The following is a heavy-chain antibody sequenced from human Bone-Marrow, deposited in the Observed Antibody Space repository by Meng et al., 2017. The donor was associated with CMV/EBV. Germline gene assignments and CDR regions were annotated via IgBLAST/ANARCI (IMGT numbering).Heavy chain of an antibody. Sequence: GESLKISCAASGFTFSSYGMHWVRQAPGKGLEWVAVIWYDGSNKYYADSVKGRFTISRDNSKNTLYLQMNSLRAEDTAVYYCAKWGDERGYSYGYARSPDVWGQGTTVPVSS. V-gene: IGHV3-33*06. CDR1: GFTFSSYG. D-gene: IGHD5-18*01. CDR3: AKWGDERGYSYGYARSPDV. CDR2: IWYDGSNK. J-gene: IGHJ6*02.